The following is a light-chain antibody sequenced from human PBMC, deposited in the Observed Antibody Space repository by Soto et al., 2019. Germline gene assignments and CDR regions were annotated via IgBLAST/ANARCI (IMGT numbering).Light chain of an antibody. V-gene: IGLV2-23*01. CDR2: EAT. J-gene: IGLJ2*01. CDR1: GSDLGSYNL. Sequence: QSVLTQPASVSGSPGHSITISCTGSGSDLGSYNLVSWYQQHPGKAPKLMIYEATKRPSGVSFRFSGSKSGNTASLTISRLQAEDEAIYYCSSYAGYTTFVVFGGGTKLTVL. CDR3: SSYAGYTTFVV.